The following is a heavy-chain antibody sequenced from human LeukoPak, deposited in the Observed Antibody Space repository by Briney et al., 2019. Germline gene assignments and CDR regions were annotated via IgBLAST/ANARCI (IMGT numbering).Heavy chain of an antibody. CDR3: AKGLHGVSFSFDY. J-gene: IGHJ4*02. CDR1: GFTFDDYA. CDR2: INGDALTA. V-gene: IGHV3-43*02. D-gene: IGHD5-24*01. Sequence: GGSLRLSCTASGFTFDDYAMHWVRQTPGKGLEWVSLINGDALTAHYGDSVRGRFTISRNNSKNSLYLQMNGLRTEDTAFYYCAKGLHGVSFSFDYWGRGTLVTVSS.